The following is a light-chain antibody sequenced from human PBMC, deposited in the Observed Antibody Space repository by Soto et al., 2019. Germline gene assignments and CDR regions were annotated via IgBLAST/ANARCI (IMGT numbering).Light chain of an antibody. CDR2: YDS. Sequence: SYELTQPPSVSVAPGKTARITCGGNNIGSKSVHWYQQKPGQAPVLVIYYDSDRPSGIPERFSGSNSGNTATLTSSRVEAGDEADYYCQVWDSSSDHWVFGGGTKRTVL. CDR3: QVWDSSSDHWV. V-gene: IGLV3-21*04. J-gene: IGLJ3*02. CDR1: NIGSKS.